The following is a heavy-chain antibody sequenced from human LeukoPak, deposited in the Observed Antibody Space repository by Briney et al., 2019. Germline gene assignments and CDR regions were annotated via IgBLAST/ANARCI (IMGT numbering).Heavy chain of an antibody. CDR2: IKQDGSEK. CDR3: ARVGIVGTIGDY. D-gene: IGHD1-26*01. CDR1: GFTFSSYE. Sequence: GGSLRLSCAASGFTFSSYEMNWVRQAPGKGLEWVANIKQDGSEKYYVDSVKGRFTISRDNAKNSLYLQMNSLRAEDTAVYCCARVGIVGTIGDYWGQGTLITVSS. J-gene: IGHJ4*02. V-gene: IGHV3-7*01.